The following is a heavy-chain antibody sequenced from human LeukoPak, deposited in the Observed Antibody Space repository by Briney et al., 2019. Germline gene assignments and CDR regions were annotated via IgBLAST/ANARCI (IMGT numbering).Heavy chain of an antibody. CDR3: ARDGPFSSSWLHYYGMDV. D-gene: IGHD6-13*01. Sequence: GGSLRLSCAASGFTFSSYWMSWVRQAPGKGLEWVANIKQDGSEKYYVDSVKGRFTISRDNAKNSLYLQMNSLRAEDTAVYYCARDGPFSSSWLHYYGMDVWGQGTTVTVSS. CDR2: IKQDGSEK. V-gene: IGHV3-7*01. CDR1: GFTFSSYW. J-gene: IGHJ6*02.